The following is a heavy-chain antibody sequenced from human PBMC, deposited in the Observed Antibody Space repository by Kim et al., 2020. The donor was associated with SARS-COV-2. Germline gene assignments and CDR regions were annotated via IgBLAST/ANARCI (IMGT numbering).Heavy chain of an antibody. V-gene: IGHV1-18*04. CDR1: GYTFTSYG. D-gene: IGHD2-2*01. CDR3: ARDERSTSCYVCSVYAFDI. J-gene: IGHJ3*02. Sequence: ASVKVSCKASGYTFTSYGISWVRQAPGQGLEWMGWISAYNGNTNYAQKLQGRVTMTTDTSTSTAYMELRSLRSDDTAVYYCARDERSTSCYVCSVYAFDIWGQGTMVTVSS. CDR2: ISAYNGNT.